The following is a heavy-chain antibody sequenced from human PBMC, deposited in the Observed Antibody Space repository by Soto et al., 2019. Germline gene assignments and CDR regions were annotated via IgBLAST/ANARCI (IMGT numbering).Heavy chain of an antibody. V-gene: IGHV1-18*01. CDR1: GYTFSMSG. CDR2: ISGYNGYT. J-gene: IGHJ6*02. Sequence: QVQLVQSGAEVKKPGASVKVSCKSSGYTFSMSGISWVRQAPGQGLEWMGWISGYNGYTNYEQKFQDRVTMTTDTTTNTAYMELRSLRSDDTAVYYCAREGPRPYYYYGMDVWGQGTTVTVSS. CDR3: AREGPRPYYYYGMDV.